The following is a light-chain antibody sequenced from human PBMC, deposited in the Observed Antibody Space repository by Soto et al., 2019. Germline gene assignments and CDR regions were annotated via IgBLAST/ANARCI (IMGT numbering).Light chain of an antibody. CDR3: QQRSNWPPIT. J-gene: IGKJ5*01. V-gene: IGKV3-11*01. CDR1: QSLSGN. CDR2: AAS. Sequence: EIVVTQSPATLSVSLGERATLSCRASQSLSGNLAWYQHKPGQAPRLLIYAASTRATGVPARFSGSGSGTDFTLTISSLEPEDFAVYYCQQRSNWPPITFGQGTRLEIK.